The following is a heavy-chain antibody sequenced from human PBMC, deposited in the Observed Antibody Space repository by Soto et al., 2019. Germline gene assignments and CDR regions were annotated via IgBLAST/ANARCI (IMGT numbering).Heavy chain of an antibody. Sequence: GGSLRLSCAASGFTFSGSAMHWVRQASGKGLEWVGRIRSKANSYATAYAASVKGRFTISRDDSKNTAYLQMNSLKTEDTAVYYCTRQYGPRDTAMAMYYYYYYMDVWGKGTTVTVSS. J-gene: IGHJ6*03. V-gene: IGHV3-73*01. CDR2: IRSKANSYAT. CDR3: TRQYGPRDTAMAMYYYYYYMDV. CDR1: GFTFSGSA. D-gene: IGHD5-18*01.